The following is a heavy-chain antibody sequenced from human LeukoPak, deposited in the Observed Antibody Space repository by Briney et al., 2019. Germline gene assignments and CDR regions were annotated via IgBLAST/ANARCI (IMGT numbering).Heavy chain of an antibody. V-gene: IGHV4-4*07. CDR1: GGSISSYY. Sequence: SETLSLTCTVSGGSISSYYWSWIRQPAGKGLEWIGRIYISGSTNYNPSLKSRVTMSVDTSKNQSSLKLSSVTAADTAVYYCARIPTVTFFDYWGQGTLVTVSS. D-gene: IGHD4-17*01. J-gene: IGHJ4*02. CDR3: ARIPTVTFFDY. CDR2: IYISGST.